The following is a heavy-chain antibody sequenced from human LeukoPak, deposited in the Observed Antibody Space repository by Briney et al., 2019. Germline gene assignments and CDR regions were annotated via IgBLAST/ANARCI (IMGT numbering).Heavy chain of an antibody. CDR1: GFTFSSYW. J-gene: IGHJ4*02. D-gene: IGHD3-10*01. V-gene: IGHV3-74*01. CDR3: AVDLGGYLDY. CDR2: INGGGSST. Sequence: GGSLRLSCAASGFTFSSYWMHWVRQAPGKGLVWVSRINGGGSSTIYADSVKGRFTISRDNAKNTLYLQMNSLRAEDTAVYYCAVDLGGYLDYWGQGTLVTVSS.